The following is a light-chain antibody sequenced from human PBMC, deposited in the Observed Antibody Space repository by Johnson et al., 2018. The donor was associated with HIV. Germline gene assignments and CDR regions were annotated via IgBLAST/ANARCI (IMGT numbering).Light chain of an antibody. J-gene: IGLJ1*01. Sequence: QSVLTQPPSVSAAPGQKVTISCSGSSSNIGNNYVSWYQQLPGRAPKLLIYDNNKRPSGIPDRFSGSKSGTSATLGITGLQTGDEADYYCGTWGSSRRVGFFGTGTKVTVL. CDR1: SSNIGNNY. CDR3: GTWGSSRRVGF. CDR2: DNN. V-gene: IGLV1-51*01.